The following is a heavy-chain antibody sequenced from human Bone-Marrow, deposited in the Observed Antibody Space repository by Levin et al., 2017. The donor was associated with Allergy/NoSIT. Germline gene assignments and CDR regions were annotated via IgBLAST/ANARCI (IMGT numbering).Heavy chain of an antibody. CDR2: ISYDGSKT. D-gene: IGHD1-26*01. J-gene: IGHJ4*02. CDR3: ARDRAVGTTVGLPDY. CDR1: GFTFSSHA. Sequence: GESLKISCAASGFTFSSHAMHWFRQAPGEGLEWVAAISYDGSKTYYADSVKGRFTISRDNFRNTLYLQMNSLRADDTAVYYCARDRAVGTTVGLPDYWGQGTLVTVSS. V-gene: IGHV3-30-3*01.